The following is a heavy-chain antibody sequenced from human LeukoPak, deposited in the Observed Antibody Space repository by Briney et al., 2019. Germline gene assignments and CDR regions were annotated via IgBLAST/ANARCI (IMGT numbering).Heavy chain of an antibody. J-gene: IGHJ4*02. CDR2: INSGGDYK. Sequence: PGGSLRLSCAPSGFTFNTFNMNWFGQAPGKGLEGVSSINSGGDYKYYADSVKGRFTTSRDNAKNSLSLQLSSLRVEDTAIYYCARGHYDVLASSYKWTPDYWGQGTLVTVSS. V-gene: IGHV3-21*01. CDR1: GFTFNTFN. CDR3: ARGHYDVLASSYKWTPDY. D-gene: IGHD3-9*01.